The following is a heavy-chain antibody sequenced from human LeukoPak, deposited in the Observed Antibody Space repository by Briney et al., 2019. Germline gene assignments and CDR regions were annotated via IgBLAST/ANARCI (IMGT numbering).Heavy chain of an antibody. J-gene: IGHJ5*02. CDR3: AKQDPYTSGWYP. Sequence: GSLRLSCAASGFTFSNYAMSWVRQAPGKGLEWVSAISDSGGGTYYADSVKGRFTISSDNSKNTLWLQMNSLRADDTAVYYCAKQDPYTSGWYPWGQGTLVTVSS. V-gene: IGHV3-23*01. D-gene: IGHD6-19*01. CDR1: GFTFSNYA. CDR2: ISDSGGGT.